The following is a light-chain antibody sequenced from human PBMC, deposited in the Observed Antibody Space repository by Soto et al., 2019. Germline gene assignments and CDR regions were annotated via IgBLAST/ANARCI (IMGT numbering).Light chain of an antibody. V-gene: IGKV1-12*01. Sequence: DIQMTQSPASVSASVGDGVTITCRASQGISSWLAWYQQTPGKAPRLLIFAASSLQTGVPSRFSGSGSGTDFTLTISRLQPEDFATYFCQQTSSFPLTFGGGTKVEIK. CDR3: QQTSSFPLT. CDR2: AAS. CDR1: QGISSW. J-gene: IGKJ4*01.